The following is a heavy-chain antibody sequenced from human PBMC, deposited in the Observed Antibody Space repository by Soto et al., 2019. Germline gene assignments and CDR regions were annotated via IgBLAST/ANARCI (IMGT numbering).Heavy chain of an antibody. J-gene: IGHJ4*02. CDR2: IYYSGST. Sequence: QLPLQESGPGLVKPSGTLSLSCTVSGGSIGNSPFYWGWIRQPPGEGLEWIGSIYYSGSTYYNPSLSSRVTISVDTSKNHFSLKLTSVTAADTAVYYCARHLKQWLVDYWGQGSLVTVSS. CDR3: ARHLKQWLVDY. CDR1: GGSIGNSPFY. D-gene: IGHD6-19*01. V-gene: IGHV4-39*01.